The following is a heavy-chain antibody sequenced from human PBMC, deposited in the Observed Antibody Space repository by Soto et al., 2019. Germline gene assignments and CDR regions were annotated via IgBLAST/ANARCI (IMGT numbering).Heavy chain of an antibody. CDR2: INPNSGGT. V-gene: IGHV1-2*04. CDR1: GYTFTGYY. Sequence: QVQLVQSGAEVKKPGASVKVSCKASGYTFTGYYMHWVRQAPGQGLEWMGWINPNSGGTNYAQKYRAWVTMTRATSLSAAYMERSRLTSDDTAVYDCATEGSALWVGWFDYWGQGTLVTGSS. J-gene: IGHJ4*02. D-gene: IGHD3-10*01. CDR3: ATEGSALWVGWFDY.